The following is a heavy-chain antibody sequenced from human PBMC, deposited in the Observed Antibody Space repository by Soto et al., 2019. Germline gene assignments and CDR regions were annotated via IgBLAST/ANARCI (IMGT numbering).Heavy chain of an antibody. Sequence: EVQLLESGGGSVQPGGSLRLSCAASGFTFSSYAMTWVRQAPGKGLEWVSAISGSGAYTYYENSVKGRFTISRDNSKNTLYLQLNSLRAEDTAVYYCAKYGCSSTACQCDYWGQGTRVTVSS. J-gene: IGHJ4*02. CDR1: GFTFSSYA. CDR3: AKYGCSSTACQCDY. D-gene: IGHD2-2*01. CDR2: ISGSGAYT. V-gene: IGHV3-23*01.